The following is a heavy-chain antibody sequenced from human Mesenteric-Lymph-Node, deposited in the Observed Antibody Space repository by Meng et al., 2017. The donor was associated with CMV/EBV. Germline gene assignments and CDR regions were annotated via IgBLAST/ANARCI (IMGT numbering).Heavy chain of an antibody. V-gene: IGHV4-31*03. J-gene: IGHJ6*02. CDR3: ARDHVPDFWTGYYSEVGYYYGMDV. D-gene: IGHD3/OR15-3a*01. Sequence: SETLSLTCTVPGGPISSVGYYWSWIRQHPGKGLEWIGYIYYSGSTYYNPSLKSRVTISVDTSKNQFSLKLSSVTAADTAVYYCARDHVPDFWTGYYSEVGYYYGMDVWGQGTTVTVSS. CDR1: GGPISSVGYY. CDR2: IYYSGST.